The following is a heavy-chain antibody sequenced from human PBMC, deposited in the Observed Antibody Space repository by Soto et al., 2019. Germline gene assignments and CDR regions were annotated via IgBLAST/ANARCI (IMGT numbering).Heavy chain of an antibody. V-gene: IGHV1-2*06. CDR3: AKEPATAKPEGVDF. Sequence: ASVKVSCKASGYSFTDYHIHWVRQAPGQGLEWLGRINPKSGGTSTAQKFQGGVTMTRDTSITTAYMELSRLRSGDTAVYYCAKEPATAKPEGVDFWGQGTLVTVSS. J-gene: IGHJ4*02. CDR1: GYSFTDYH. CDR2: INPKSGGT. D-gene: IGHD1-1*01.